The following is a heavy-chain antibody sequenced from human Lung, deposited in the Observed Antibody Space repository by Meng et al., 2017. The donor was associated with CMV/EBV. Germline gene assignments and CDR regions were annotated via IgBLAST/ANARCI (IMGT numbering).Heavy chain of an antibody. V-gene: IGHV3-11*01. D-gene: IGHD2-2*01. CDR2: ISGSRSTI. Sequence: GESLKISCAASGFTFSDYYMSWIRQAPGKGLEWVSCISGSRSTIYYGDYVKGRFTISRDNAKNSLYLQMNSLRAEDTAVYYCARVDYQTNRGRWFDPWGQGTLVTVSS. J-gene: IGHJ5*02. CDR1: GFTFSDYY. CDR3: ARVDYQTNRGRWFDP.